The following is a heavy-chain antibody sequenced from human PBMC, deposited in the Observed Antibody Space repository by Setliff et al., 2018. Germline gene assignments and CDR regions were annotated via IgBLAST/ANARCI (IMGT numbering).Heavy chain of an antibody. CDR3: ARVGAVNYDFDS. D-gene: IGHD3-10*01. CDR2: IYHSGST. CDR1: SYSISTNYY. J-gene: IGHJ4*02. Sequence: SETLSLTCAVSSYSISTNYYWGWIRQPPGKGLEWIGSIYHSGSTYYNPSLKSRVTISVDTSKNQFSLKLTSVTAADTAVYYCARVGAVNYDFDSWGQGTLVTV. V-gene: IGHV4-38-2*01.